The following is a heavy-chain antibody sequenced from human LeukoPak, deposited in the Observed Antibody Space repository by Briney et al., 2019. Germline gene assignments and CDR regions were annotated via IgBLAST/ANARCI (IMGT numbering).Heavy chain of an antibody. CDR1: GGTFSSYT. CDR3: AREIVGAKKANLDY. Sequence: GSSVKVSCXASGGTFSSYTISWVRQAPGQGLEWMGRIIPILGIANYAQKFQGRVTITADKSTSTAYMELSSLRSEDTAVYYCAREIVGAKKANLDYWGQGTLVTVSS. J-gene: IGHJ4*02. CDR2: IIPILGIA. D-gene: IGHD1-26*01. V-gene: IGHV1-69*04.